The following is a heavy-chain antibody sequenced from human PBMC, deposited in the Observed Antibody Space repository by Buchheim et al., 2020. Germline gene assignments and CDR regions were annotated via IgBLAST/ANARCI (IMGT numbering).Heavy chain of an antibody. Sequence: QMQLVQSGPEVKKPGTSVKVSCKASGFTFTSSAVQWVRQARGQRLEWIGWIVVGSGNTNYAQKFQERVTITRDMSTSTAYMELSSLRSEDTAVYYCAADFTLGIGHYYYGMDVWGQGTT. CDR1: GFTFTSSA. V-gene: IGHV1-58*01. J-gene: IGHJ6*02. CDR2: IVVGSGNT. D-gene: IGHD2-15*01. CDR3: AADFTLGIGHYYYGMDV.